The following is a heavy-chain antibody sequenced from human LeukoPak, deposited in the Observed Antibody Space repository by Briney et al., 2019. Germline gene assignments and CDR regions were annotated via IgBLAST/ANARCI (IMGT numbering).Heavy chain of an antibody. V-gene: IGHV1-2*02. CDR3: ARERAYGDYVDY. Sequence: ASVKVSCKASGYTFTGYYMHWVRQAPGQGLEWMGWINPNSDGTNYAQKFQGRVTMTRDTSISTAYMELSRLRSEDTAVYYCARERAYGDYVDYWGQGTLVTVSS. D-gene: IGHD4-17*01. J-gene: IGHJ4*02. CDR2: INPNSDGT. CDR1: GYTFTGYY.